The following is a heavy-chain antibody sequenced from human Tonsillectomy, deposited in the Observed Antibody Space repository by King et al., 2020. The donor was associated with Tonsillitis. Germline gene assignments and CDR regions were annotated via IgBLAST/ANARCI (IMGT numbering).Heavy chain of an antibody. CDR2: INWNGGST. J-gene: IGHJ4*02. CDR1: GFTFDDYG. V-gene: IGHV3-20*04. CDR3: AKAHSCGYFRRFDF. D-gene: IGHD6-19*01. Sequence: CAASGFTFDDYGMTWVRQAPGKGLEWVSGINWNGGSTGYADSVKGRFTISRDNAKNSLFLHMNSLRAEDTAWYYCAKAHSCGYFRRFDFWGQGTLVTVSS.